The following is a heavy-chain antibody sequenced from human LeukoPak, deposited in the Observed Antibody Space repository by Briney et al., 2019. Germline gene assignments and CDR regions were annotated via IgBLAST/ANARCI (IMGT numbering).Heavy chain of an antibody. Sequence: PGRSLRLSCAASGFTFDDYAMHWVRQAPGRGLEWVSGISWNSGSISYADSVKGRFTISRDNAKNPLYLQMNSLRAEDTALYYCAKAGAAGDYYYYYMDVWGKGTTVTVSS. CDR1: GFTFDDYA. CDR2: ISWNSGSI. D-gene: IGHD6-13*01. CDR3: AKAGAAGDYYYYYMDV. V-gene: IGHV3-9*01. J-gene: IGHJ6*03.